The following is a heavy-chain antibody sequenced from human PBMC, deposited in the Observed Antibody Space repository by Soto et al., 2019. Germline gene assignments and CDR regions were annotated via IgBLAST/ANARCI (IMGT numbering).Heavy chain of an antibody. CDR3: AQQHFHH. Sequence: QVHLVESGGGVVQPGRSLRLSCAASGFTFSSYGMHWVRQAPGKGLEWVAVISHDGSNKYYSDSVKGRFTISRDNSKNTLNLQMNSLRAEDTAGYYCAQQHFHHWGQGTLVTVSS. V-gene: IGHV3-30*18. CDR1: GFTFSSYG. CDR2: ISHDGSNK. J-gene: IGHJ1*01.